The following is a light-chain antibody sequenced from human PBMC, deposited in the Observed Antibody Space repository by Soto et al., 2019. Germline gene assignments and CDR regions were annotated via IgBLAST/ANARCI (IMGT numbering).Light chain of an antibody. CDR1: SSDVGGYHY. CDR2: EVG. J-gene: IGLJ3*02. CDR3: CSYGGSNNYV. V-gene: IGLV2-8*01. Sequence: QSALTQPASASESPGQSVTISCTGTSSDVGGYHYVSWYQHHPGRAPKLMIYEVGKRPPGVPGRFSGSKSGNTASLTISGLQAEDEADYYCCSYGGSNNYVFGAGTKLTVL.